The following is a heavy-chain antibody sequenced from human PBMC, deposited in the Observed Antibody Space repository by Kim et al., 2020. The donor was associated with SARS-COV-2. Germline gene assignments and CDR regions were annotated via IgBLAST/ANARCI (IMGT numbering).Heavy chain of an antibody. D-gene: IGHD6-6*01. Sequence: TPSRKSRVTISVDTSRNQFSLKLRSVPAADTAVYYCARVSAALGGGVVDYWGQGTLVTVSS. J-gene: IGHJ4*02. CDR3: ARVSAALGGGVVDY. V-gene: IGHV4-59*01.